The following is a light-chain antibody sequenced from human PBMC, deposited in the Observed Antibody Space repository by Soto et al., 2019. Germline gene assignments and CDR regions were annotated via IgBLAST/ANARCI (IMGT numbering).Light chain of an antibody. CDR1: QIISIY. Sequence: DLQMTQSPSSLSASVGDRVTITCRASQIISIYLNWYQQKPGKAPNLLIYGASSLQSGVPSRFSGSGSGTDFTLTISSVQPEDSATYYCQQTYTTPSTTFGRGTRLEIK. CDR2: GAS. CDR3: QQTYTTPSTT. J-gene: IGKJ5*01. V-gene: IGKV1-39*01.